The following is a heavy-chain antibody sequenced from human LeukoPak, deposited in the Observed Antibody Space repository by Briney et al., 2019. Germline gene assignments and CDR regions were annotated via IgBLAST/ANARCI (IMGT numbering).Heavy chain of an antibody. J-gene: IGHJ4*02. V-gene: IGHV3-21*01. CDR2: ISSSSSYI. D-gene: IGHD6-19*01. Sequence: GGSLRLSCAASGFTFSSYSMNWVRQAPGKGLEWVSSISSSSSYIYYADSVKGRFTISRDNAKNSLYLQINSLRAEDTAVYYCARDYRRKQWPFDYWGQGTLVTVSS. CDR1: GFTFSSYS. CDR3: ARDYRRKQWPFDY.